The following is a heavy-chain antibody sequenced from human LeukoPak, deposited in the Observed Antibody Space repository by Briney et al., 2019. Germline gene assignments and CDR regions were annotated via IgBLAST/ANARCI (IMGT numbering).Heavy chain of an antibody. CDR3: ARRAAATRAFDI. Sequence: PSETLSLPCTVSDDSISGYYYIWIRQPPGKGLEWIAYIYPSGSTKYNPSLKSPVTVSVDTSKNQLSLRLSSVTAADTAVYYCARRAAATRAFDIWGQGTTVTVSS. V-gene: IGHV4-4*09. CDR2: IYPSGST. CDR1: DDSISGYY. J-gene: IGHJ3*02. D-gene: IGHD6-25*01.